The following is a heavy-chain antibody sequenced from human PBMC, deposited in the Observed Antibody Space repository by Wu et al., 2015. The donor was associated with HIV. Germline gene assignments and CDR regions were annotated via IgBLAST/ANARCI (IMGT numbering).Heavy chain of an antibody. CDR1: GYNFIDYY. CDR3: ARDKDSAAAGY. D-gene: IGHD6-25*01. V-gene: IGHV1-2*02. Sequence: QVQLVQSGTEVRKPGASVKVSCKASGYNFIDYYIHWVRQAPGQGLEWMGWITPNNGATKYAQKFQGRVTMTRDTSINTAYMELSRLRSDDTATYYCARDKDSAAAGYWGRGSPGHRLL. J-gene: IGHJ4*02. CDR2: ITPNNGAT.